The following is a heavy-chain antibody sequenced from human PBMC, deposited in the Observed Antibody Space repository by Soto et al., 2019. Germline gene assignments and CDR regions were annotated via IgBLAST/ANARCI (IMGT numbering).Heavy chain of an antibody. CDR2: INPSGGST. J-gene: IGHJ6*02. Sequence: ASVKVSCKASGYTFTSYYMHWVRQAPGQGLEWMGIINPSGGSTSYAQKFQGRVTMTRDTSTSTVYMELSSLRSEDTAVYYCARERTEDSSGYYYSYYYYYGMDVWGQGTTVTVSS. V-gene: IGHV1-46*01. CDR1: GYTFTSYY. CDR3: ARERTEDSSGYYYSYYYYYGMDV. D-gene: IGHD3-22*01.